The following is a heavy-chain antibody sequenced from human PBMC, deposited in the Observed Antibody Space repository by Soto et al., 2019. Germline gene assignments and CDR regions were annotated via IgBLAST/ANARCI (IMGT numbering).Heavy chain of an antibody. D-gene: IGHD2-15*01. CDR2: IIPIFGTA. J-gene: IGHJ6*02. CDR1: GGTFSSYA. CDR3: ARDRGEYCSGGSCYYARYYYYYGMDV. V-gene: IGHV1-69*13. Sequence: GASVKVSCTASGGTFSSYAISWVRQAPGQGLEWMGGIIPIFGTANYAQKFQGRVTITADESTSTAYMELSSLRSEDTAVYYCARDRGEYCSGGSCYYARYYYYYGMDVWGQGTTVTVSS.